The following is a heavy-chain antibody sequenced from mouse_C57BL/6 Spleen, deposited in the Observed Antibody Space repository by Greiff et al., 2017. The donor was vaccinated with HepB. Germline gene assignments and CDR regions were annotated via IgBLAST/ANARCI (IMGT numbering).Heavy chain of an antibody. Sequence: VQLKESGGGLVKPGGSLKLSCAASGFTFSSYTMSWVRQTPEKRLEWVATISGGGGNTYYPDSVKGRFTISRDNAKNTLYLQMSSLRSEDTALYYCARRTYYAMDYWGQGTSVTVSS. CDR1: GFTFSSYT. CDR3: ARRTYYAMDY. CDR2: ISGGGGNT. J-gene: IGHJ4*01. V-gene: IGHV5-9*01.